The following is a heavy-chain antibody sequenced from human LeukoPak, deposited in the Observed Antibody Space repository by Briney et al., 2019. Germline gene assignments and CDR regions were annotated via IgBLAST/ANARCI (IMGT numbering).Heavy chain of an antibody. Sequence: GGSLRLSCAASGFTFSSYGMHWVRQAPGKGLEWVAVISYDGSNKYYADSVKGRFTISRDNSKNTLYLQMNSLRAEDTAVYYCAKVADCSSTSCYTLDYWGQGTLVTASS. D-gene: IGHD2-2*02. CDR1: GFTFSSYG. J-gene: IGHJ4*02. CDR3: AKVADCSSTSCYTLDY. V-gene: IGHV3-30*18. CDR2: ISYDGSNK.